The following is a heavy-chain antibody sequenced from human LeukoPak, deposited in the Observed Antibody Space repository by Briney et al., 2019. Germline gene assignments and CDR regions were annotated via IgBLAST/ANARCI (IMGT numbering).Heavy chain of an antibody. CDR2: IYYSGST. Sequence: SETLSLTCTVSGGSISSYYWSWVRQPPGKGLEWIGYIYYSGSTNYNPSLKSRVTISVDTSKNQCSLKLSSVTAADTAVYYCARGGVGTGAFDIWGQGTMVTVSS. J-gene: IGHJ3*02. D-gene: IGHD1-26*01. V-gene: IGHV4-59*01. CDR3: ARGGVGTGAFDI. CDR1: GGSISSYY.